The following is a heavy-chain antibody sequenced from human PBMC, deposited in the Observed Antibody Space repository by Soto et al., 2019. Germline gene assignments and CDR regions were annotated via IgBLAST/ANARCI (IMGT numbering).Heavy chain of an antibody. CDR3: ARSYYDFWSGPLDY. Sequence: XGSLRLSCAASGFTFSSYWMSWVRQAPGKGLEWVANIKQDGSEKYYVDSVKGRFTISRDNAKNSLYLQMNSLRAEDTAVYYCARSYYDFWSGPLDYWGQGTLVTVSS. CDR1: GFTFSSYW. D-gene: IGHD3-3*01. V-gene: IGHV3-7*05. J-gene: IGHJ4*02. CDR2: IKQDGSEK.